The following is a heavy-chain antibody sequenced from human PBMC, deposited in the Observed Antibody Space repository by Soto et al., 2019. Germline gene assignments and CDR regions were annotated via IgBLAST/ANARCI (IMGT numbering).Heavy chain of an antibody. CDR2: IYVTGAV. V-gene: IGHV4-31*03. Sequence: SETLSLTCSVSGAAPNSGNYYWSWIRQVPGKGLEWIGHIYVTGAVDYNPSLRDRITISQDTSERQFSLNLMLVTAADTAVYYCSRRRIATNNYKWFDPWGQGTLVTVSS. D-gene: IGHD2-21*01. J-gene: IGHJ5*02. CDR3: SRRRIATNNYKWFDP. CDR1: GAAPNSGNYY.